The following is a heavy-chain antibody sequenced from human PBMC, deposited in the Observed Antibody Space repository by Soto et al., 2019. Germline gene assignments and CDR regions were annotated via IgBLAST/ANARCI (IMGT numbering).Heavy chain of an antibody. Sequence: SETLSLTCTVSGGSISSGDYYWSWIRQPPGKGLEWIGYIYYSGSTYYNPSLKSRVTISVDTSKNQFSLKLSSVTAADTAVYYCASPTYYYDSSGPPDGMDVWGQGTRSPSP. D-gene: IGHD3-22*01. J-gene: IGHJ6*02. CDR3: ASPTYYYDSSGPPDGMDV. CDR2: IYYSGST. CDR1: GGSISSGDYY. V-gene: IGHV4-30-4*01.